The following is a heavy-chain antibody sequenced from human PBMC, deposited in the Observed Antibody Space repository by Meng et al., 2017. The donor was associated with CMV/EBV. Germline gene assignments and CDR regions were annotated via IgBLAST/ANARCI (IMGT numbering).Heavy chain of an antibody. J-gene: IGHJ6*02. CDR1: GFSLSNARMG. V-gene: IGHV2-26*01. CDR2: IFSNDEK. Sequence: SDPTLVKPTETLTLTCTVSGFSLSNARMGVSWIRQPPGKALEWLAHIFSNDEKSYSTSLKSRLIISKDTSKSQVVLTMTNMDPVDTATYYCARVITMVRGVITDYYYYGMDVWGQGTTVTVSS. D-gene: IGHD3-10*01. CDR3: ARVITMVRGVITDYYYYGMDV.